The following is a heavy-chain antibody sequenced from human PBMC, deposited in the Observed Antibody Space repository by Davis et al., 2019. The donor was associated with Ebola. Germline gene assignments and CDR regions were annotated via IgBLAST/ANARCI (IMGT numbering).Heavy chain of an antibody. D-gene: IGHD3-10*01. CDR2: IKPDGSEK. J-gene: IGHJ4*02. V-gene: IGHV3-7*01. CDR1: GFTVSSNY. CDR3: ARGLWLDY. Sequence: GGSLRLSCAASGFTVSSNYMSWVRQAPGKGLEWLANIKPDGSEKYYVDSVKGRFTISRDNAKNSLYLQMNSLRAEDTAVYYCARGLWLDYWGQGTLVTVSS.